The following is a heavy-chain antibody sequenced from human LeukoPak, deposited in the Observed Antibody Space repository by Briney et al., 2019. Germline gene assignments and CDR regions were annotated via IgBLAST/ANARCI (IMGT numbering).Heavy chain of an antibody. V-gene: IGHV3-21*01. CDR1: GFTFSSYS. CDR3: AREEDYYDSSGYYPTAA. D-gene: IGHD3-22*01. Sequence: PGGSLRLSCAASGFTFSSYSMNWVRQAPGKGLEWVSSISSSSSYIYYADSVKGRFTISRDNAKNSLYLQMNSLRAEDTAVYYCAREEDYYDSSGYYPTAAWGQGTLVTVSS. CDR2: ISSSSSYI. J-gene: IGHJ4*02.